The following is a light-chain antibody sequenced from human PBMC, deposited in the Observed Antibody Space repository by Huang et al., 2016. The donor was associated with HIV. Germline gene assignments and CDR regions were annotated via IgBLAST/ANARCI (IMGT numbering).Light chain of an antibody. CDR3: QQLNSYPLT. Sequence: IQLTQSPSSLSASVGDRVTITCRASQGISSYLAWYQPKPRKAPKLLIYASSTLQSGVPSRFSGSGSGTDFTLTISSLQPEDFATYYCQQLNSYPLTFGGGTKVEIK. J-gene: IGKJ4*01. CDR1: QGISSY. CDR2: ASS. V-gene: IGKV1-9*01.